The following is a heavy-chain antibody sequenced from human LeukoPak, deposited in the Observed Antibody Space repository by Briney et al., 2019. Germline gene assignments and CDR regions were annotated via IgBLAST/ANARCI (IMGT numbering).Heavy chain of an antibody. CDR3: VSRGGTAMTWGDY. CDR2: INPNSGGT. V-gene: IGHV1-2*02. D-gene: IGHD2-15*01. J-gene: IGHJ4*02. Sequence: ASVKVSCKASGYTFTGYYMHWVRQAPGQGLEWMGWINPNSGGTNYAQKFQGRVTMTRDTSISTAYMELSRLRSDDTAVYYCVSRGGTAMTWGDYWGQGTLVTVSS. CDR1: GYTFTGYY.